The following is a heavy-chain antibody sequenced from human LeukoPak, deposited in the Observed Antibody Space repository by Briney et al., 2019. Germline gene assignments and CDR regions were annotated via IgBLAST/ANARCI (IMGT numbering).Heavy chain of an antibody. V-gene: IGHV1-69*04. J-gene: IGHJ4*02. Sequence: ASVKVSCKASGGTFSSYAISWVRQAPGQGLEWMGRIIPILSIANYAQKFQGRVTITADKSTSTAYMELSSLRSEDTAVYYCAKDPTIVVVPAAIEYSSSSADWGQGTLVTVSS. CDR3: AKDPTIVVVPAAIEYSSSSAD. CDR2: IIPILSIA. D-gene: IGHD2-2*02. CDR1: GGTFSSYA.